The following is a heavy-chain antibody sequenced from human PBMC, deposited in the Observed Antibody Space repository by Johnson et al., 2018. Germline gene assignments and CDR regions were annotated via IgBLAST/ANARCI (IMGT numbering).Heavy chain of an antibody. J-gene: IGHJ6*02. V-gene: IGHV3-74*01. Sequence: VQLQESGGGLVQPGGSLRLSCAASGLTFSSYWMLWVRQAPGKGLVWVSRINSDASSASDADPVKGRSTNARDNSKHTLYLQMNSPRPEDTAVYYCARDINGYSSGGDVWGQGTTVTVSS. CDR2: INSDASSA. CDR3: ARDINGYSSGGDV. CDR1: GLTFSSYW. D-gene: IGHD6-25*01.